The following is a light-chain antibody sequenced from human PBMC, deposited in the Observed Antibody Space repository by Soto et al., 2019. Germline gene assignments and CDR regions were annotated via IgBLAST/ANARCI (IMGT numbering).Light chain of an antibody. CDR1: SGYSNYK. CDR2: VGTGGSVG. Sequence: QSVLTQPPSASASLGASVTLTCTLSSGYSNYKVDWYQQRPGKGPRFVMRVGTGGSVGSKGDGIPDRFSVLGSGLNRNLTIKNIQEEDESDYHCGADHGSGSNFAYVFGTGTKVTVL. CDR3: GADHGSGSNFAYV. J-gene: IGLJ1*01. V-gene: IGLV9-49*01.